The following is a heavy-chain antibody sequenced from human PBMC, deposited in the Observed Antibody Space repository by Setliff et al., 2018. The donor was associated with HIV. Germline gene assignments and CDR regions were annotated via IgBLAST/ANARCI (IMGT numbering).Heavy chain of an antibody. V-gene: IGHV3-74*01. CDR1: GFTFSSYW. J-gene: IGHJ4*02. CDR3: ARRPLYYFDY. CDR2: INGDGSST. Sequence: GGSLRLSCAASGFTFSSYWMHWVRQAPGKGLVWVSRINGDGSSTSYADSVKGRFTISRDNAKNTLYLQMHSLRAEDTGIYYCARRPLYYFDYWGQGTLVTVSS.